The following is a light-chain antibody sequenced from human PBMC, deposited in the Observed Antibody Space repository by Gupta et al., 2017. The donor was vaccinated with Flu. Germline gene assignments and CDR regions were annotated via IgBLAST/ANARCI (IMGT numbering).Light chain of an antibody. J-gene: IGKJ1*01. V-gene: IGKV2D-29*01. CDR1: QSLLYSDGYTY. Sequence: DIVLIQTRLSLSVTPVQLASISCKSSQSLLYSDGYTYLFWYLQKSGQPPQLLIYDVSNRFSGVPDRFSGSGSGTDFTLKIGRVEAEDVGVYYCMQSIQLRTFGQGTKVEIK. CDR3: MQSIQLRT. CDR2: DVS.